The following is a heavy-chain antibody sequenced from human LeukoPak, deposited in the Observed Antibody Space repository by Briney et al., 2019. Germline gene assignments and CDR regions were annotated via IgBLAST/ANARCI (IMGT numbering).Heavy chain of an antibody. Sequence: ASVKVSCKASGYTFTSYDINWVRQATGQGLEWMGWMNPNSGNTGYAQKFRGRVTMTRNTSISTAYMELSSLRSEDTAVYYCARPVARRVLWFGELSSWGQGTLVTVSS. CDR3: ARPVARRVLWFGELSS. CDR2: MNPNSGNT. D-gene: IGHD3-10*01. CDR1: GYTFTSYD. V-gene: IGHV1-8*01. J-gene: IGHJ4*02.